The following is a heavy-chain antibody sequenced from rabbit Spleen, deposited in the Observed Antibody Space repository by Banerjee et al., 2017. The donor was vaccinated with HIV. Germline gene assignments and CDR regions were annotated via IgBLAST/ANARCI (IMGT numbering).Heavy chain of an antibody. Sequence: QEQLVESGGGLVQPGGSLKLTCTASGFSFSSNFMCWVRQAPGKGLEWIGCIYTGSGSTYYASWAKGRFTISKTSSTTVTLQLTSLTAADTASYFCARAYGSTGYYSDWWGQGTLVTVS. CDR3: ARAYGSTGYYSDW. CDR2: IYTGSGST. D-gene: IGHD1-1*01. CDR1: GFSFSSNF. J-gene: IGHJ4*01. V-gene: IGHV1S45*01.